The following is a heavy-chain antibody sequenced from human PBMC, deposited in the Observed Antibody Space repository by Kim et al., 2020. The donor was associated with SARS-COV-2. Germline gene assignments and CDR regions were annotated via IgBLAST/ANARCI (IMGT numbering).Heavy chain of an antibody. CDR3: ARPDLWWLSDSGQYYF. V-gene: IGHV4-39*01. D-gene: IGHD5-12*01. CDR2: IYYSGST. J-gene: IGHJ4*01. CDR1: GGSISSSSYY. Sequence: SETLSLTCTVSGGSISSSSYYWGWIRQPPGKGLEWIGSIYYSGSTYYNPSLKSRVTISVDTSKNQFSLKLSSVTAADTAVYYCARPDLWWLSDSGQYYF.